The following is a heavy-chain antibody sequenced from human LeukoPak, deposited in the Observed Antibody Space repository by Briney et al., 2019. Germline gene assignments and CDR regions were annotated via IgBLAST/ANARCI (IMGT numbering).Heavy chain of an antibody. Sequence: GGSLRLSCAASGFTFDHYGMSWDRQVPGKGLEWVSGINWNGGRTGYADSVKGRFTISRDNAKKSLYVQMNSLRAEDTAVYYCARDPETWQAAWGQGTLVTVSS. CDR3: ARDPETWQAA. CDR2: INWNGGRT. J-gene: IGHJ4*02. CDR1: GFTFDHYG. V-gene: IGHV3-20*04. D-gene: IGHD6-25*01.